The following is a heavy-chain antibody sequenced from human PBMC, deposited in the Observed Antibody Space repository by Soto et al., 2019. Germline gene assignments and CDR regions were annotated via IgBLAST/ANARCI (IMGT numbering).Heavy chain of an antibody. D-gene: IGHD2-15*01. J-gene: IGHJ6*02. CDR3: ARAPGTPSYGMDV. CDR1: GGSISGYY. CDR2: INHSGST. Sequence: QVQLQQWGAGLLKPSETLSLTCAVYGGSISGYYWSWIRQPPGKGLEWIGEINHSGSTNYNPSLKSRVTISVDTSKNQFSLKLSSVTAADTAVYYCARAPGTPSYGMDVWGQGTTVTVSS. V-gene: IGHV4-34*01.